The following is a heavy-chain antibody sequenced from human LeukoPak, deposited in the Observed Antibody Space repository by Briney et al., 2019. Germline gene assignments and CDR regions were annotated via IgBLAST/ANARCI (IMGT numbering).Heavy chain of an antibody. Sequence: ASVKVSCKASGYTFTSYGISWVRQAPGQGLEWMGWISAYNGNTHYAQNLQGRVTLTTDTSTSTAYMELRSLRSDDTAVYYCARDAGSSWSDYYYYMDVWGIGTTVTVSS. D-gene: IGHD6-13*01. J-gene: IGHJ6*03. V-gene: IGHV1-18*01. CDR2: ISAYNGNT. CDR3: ARDAGSSWSDYYYYMDV. CDR1: GYTFTSYG.